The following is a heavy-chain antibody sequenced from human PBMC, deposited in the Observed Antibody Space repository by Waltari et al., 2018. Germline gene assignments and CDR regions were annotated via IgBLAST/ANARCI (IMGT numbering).Heavy chain of an antibody. J-gene: IGHJ4*02. Sequence: EVQLVESGGGLVQPGGSLRLSCAASGFTFSSYAMSWVRQAPGKGLEWVSAISGSGGSTYYADSGKGRFTISRDNSKNTLYLQMNSLRAEDTAVYYCAKDGGGFRELLPWRAYFDYWGQGTLVTVSS. CDR1: GFTFSSYA. CDR3: AKDGGGFRELLPWRAYFDY. CDR2: ISGSGGST. D-gene: IGHD3-10*01. V-gene: IGHV3-23*04.